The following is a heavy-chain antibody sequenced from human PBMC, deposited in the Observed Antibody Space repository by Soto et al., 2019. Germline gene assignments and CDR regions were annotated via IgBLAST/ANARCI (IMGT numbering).Heavy chain of an antibody. CDR2: ISGSGGST. D-gene: IGHD2-2*01. V-gene: IGHV3-23*01. CDR3: AKFVTSRGALDWFDP. CDR1: GFTFSSYA. J-gene: IGHJ5*02. Sequence: GGSLRLSCAASGFTFSSYAMSWVRQAPGKGLEWVSAISGSGGSTYYADSVKGRFTISRDNSKNTLYLQMNSLRAEDTAVYYSAKFVTSRGALDWFDPWGQGTLVAVSS.